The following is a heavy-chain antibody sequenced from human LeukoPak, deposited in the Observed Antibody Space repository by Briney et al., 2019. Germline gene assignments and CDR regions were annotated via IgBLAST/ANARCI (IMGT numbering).Heavy chain of an antibody. CDR2: ISAYNGNT. CDR1: GYTFTSYG. J-gene: IGHJ4*02. V-gene: IGHV1-18*01. CDR3: ARGYYYGSGSYYNVVGEFDY. D-gene: IGHD3-10*01. Sequence: GASVKVSCKASGYTFTSYGISWVRQAPGQGLEWMGWISAYNGNTNYAQKLQGRVTMTTDTSTSPAYMELRSLRSDDTAVYYCARGYYYGSGSYYNVVGEFDYWGQGTLVTVSS.